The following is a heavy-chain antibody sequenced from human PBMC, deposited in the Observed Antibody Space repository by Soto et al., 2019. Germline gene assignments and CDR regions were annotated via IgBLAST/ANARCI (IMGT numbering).Heavy chain of an antibody. J-gene: IGHJ4*02. Sequence: QLQLQESGPGLVKPSETLSLTCTVSGGSISSSSYYWGWIRQPPGKGLEWIGSIYYSGSTYYNPSLKSRVTISVDTSKNQFSLKLSSVTAADTAVYYCASEDSSGYYFDYWGQGTLVTVSS. CDR1: GGSISSSSYY. V-gene: IGHV4-39*01. CDR2: IYYSGST. D-gene: IGHD3-22*01. CDR3: ASEDSSGYYFDY.